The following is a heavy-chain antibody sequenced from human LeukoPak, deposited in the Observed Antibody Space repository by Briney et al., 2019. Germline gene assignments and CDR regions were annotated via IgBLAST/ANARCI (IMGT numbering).Heavy chain of an antibody. J-gene: IGHJ5*02. CDR2: IYHSGST. V-gene: IGHV4-30-2*01. CDR3: ARVKAVRRSFGGNWFDP. Sequence: PSQTLSLTCTVSGGSISSGGYYWSWIRQPPGKGLEWIGYIYHSGSTYYNPSLKSRVTISVDRSKNQFSLKLSSVTAADTAVYYCARVKAVRRSFGGNWFDPWGQGTLVTVSS. CDR1: GGSISSGGYY. D-gene: IGHD3-10*01.